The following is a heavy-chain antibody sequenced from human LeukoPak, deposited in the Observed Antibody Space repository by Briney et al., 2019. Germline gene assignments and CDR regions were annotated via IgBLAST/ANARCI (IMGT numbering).Heavy chain of an antibody. J-gene: IGHJ4*02. D-gene: IGHD3-16*02. CDR2: ISYDGSNK. Sequence: PGGSLRLSCAASGFTFSSYGMHWVRQAPGKGLEWVAVISYDGSNKYYADSVKGRFTISRDNSKNTLYLQMNSLRAEDTAVYYCAKGGVIENWGQGTLVTVSS. CDR1: GFTFSSYG. CDR3: AKGGVIEN. V-gene: IGHV3-30*18.